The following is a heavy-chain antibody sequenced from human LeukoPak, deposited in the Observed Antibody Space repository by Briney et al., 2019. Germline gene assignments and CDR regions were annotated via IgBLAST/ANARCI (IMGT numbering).Heavy chain of an antibody. CDR2: FTGSSSII. CDR3: ARDRNFEFWTAQSAGDGMDV. D-gene: IGHD3/OR15-3a*01. J-gene: IGHJ6*02. Sequence: GGSLRLSCAGSGFTLSSYSTNWVRQAPGKGLEWVSYFTGSSSIIYYADSVKGRFTISRDNAKNSLSLQMNSLTAEDTAVYYCARDRNFEFWTAQSAGDGMDVWGQGTTVTVSS. V-gene: IGHV3-48*01. CDR1: GFTLSSYS.